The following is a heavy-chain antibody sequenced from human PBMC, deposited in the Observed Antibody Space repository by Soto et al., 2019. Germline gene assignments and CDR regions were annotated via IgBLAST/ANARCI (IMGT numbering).Heavy chain of an antibody. D-gene: IGHD3-9*01. Sequence: QVHLVESGGGLVKPGGSLRLSCAVSGFTFSDYYMSWIRQAPGKGLEWVAYISSGGTTIYYGDSVKGRFAISRDNAKNSLYLQMNSLRAADTAVYYCARDYDILTGYSPFDYWGQGTRVTVSS. CDR1: GFTFSDYY. CDR2: ISSGGTTI. V-gene: IGHV3-11*01. CDR3: ARDYDILTGYSPFDY. J-gene: IGHJ4*02.